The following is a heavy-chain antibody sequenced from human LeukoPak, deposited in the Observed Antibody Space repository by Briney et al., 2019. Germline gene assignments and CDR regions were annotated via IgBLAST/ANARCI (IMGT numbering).Heavy chain of an antibody. V-gene: IGHV4-39*01. D-gene: IGHD2-2*01. CDR3: ARHFLVVVPGYFDY. CDR2: IYYSGST. J-gene: IGHJ4*02. CDR1: GGSISSSSYY. Sequence: SETLSLTCTVSGGSISSSSYYWGWIRQPPGKGLECIGGIYYSGSTCYNPSLKSRVTISVDTSKNQFSLKLSSVTAADTAVYYWARHFLVVVPGYFDYWGQGTLVTVSS.